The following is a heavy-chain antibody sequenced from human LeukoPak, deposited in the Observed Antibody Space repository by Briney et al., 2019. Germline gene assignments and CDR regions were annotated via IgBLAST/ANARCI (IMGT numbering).Heavy chain of an antibody. V-gene: IGHV1-69*06. CDR1: GGTFSSYA. D-gene: IGHD1-14*01. Sequence: ASVKVSCKASGGTFSSYAISWVRQAPGQGLEWMGGIIPIFGTANYARKFQGRVTITADKSTSTAYMELSSLRSEDTAVYYCARSNSGGGGILDYWGQGTLVTVSS. CDR2: IIPIFGTA. CDR3: ARSNSGGGGILDY. J-gene: IGHJ4*02.